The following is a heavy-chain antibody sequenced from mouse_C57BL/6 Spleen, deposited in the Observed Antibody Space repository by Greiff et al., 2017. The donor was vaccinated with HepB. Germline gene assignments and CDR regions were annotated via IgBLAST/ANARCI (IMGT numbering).Heavy chain of an antibody. CDR1: GFTFSDYG. V-gene: IGHV5-17*01. CDR3: ARGPGWYFDV. J-gene: IGHJ1*03. Sequence: EVMLVESGGGLVKPGGSLKLSCAASGFTFSDYGMHWVRQAPEKGLEWVAYISSGSSTIYYADTVKGRFTISRDNAKNTLFLQMTSLRSEDTAMYYCARGPGWYFDVWSTGTTVTVSS. CDR2: ISSGSSTI.